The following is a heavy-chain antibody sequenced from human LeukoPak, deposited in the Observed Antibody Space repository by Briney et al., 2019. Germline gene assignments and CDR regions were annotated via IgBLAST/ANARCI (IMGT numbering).Heavy chain of an antibody. CDR1: VYTFNTYY. J-gene: IGHJ4*02. CDR2: INPGCGDT. D-gene: IGHD1-1*01. Sequence: APVTVSCKSSVYTFNTYYIHWVRQPPAQGLEWMGLINPGCGDTTYAQNLQGRFTITNYTSTSTAYMELSNLIYEDTAVYYCARGRRGQRFDYWGEGTLVRVCS. V-gene: IGHV1-46*02. CDR3: ARGRRGQRFDY.